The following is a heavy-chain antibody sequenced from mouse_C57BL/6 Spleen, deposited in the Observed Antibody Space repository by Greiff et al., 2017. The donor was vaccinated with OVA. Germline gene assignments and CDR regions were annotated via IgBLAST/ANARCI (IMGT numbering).Heavy chain of an antibody. V-gene: IGHV1-26*01. CDR1: GYTFTDYY. CDR3: ARETFDY. CDR2: INPNNGGT. Sequence: VQLQQSGPELVKPGASVKISCKASGYTFTDYYMNWVKQSHGKSLEWIGDINPNNGGTSYTQKFKGKATLTVDKSSSTAYMELRSLTSEDSAVYYCARETFDYWGQGTTLTVSS. J-gene: IGHJ2*01.